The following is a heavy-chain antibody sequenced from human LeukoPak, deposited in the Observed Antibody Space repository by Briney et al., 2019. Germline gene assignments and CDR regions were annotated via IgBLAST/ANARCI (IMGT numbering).Heavy chain of an antibody. V-gene: IGHV3-30*18. CDR3: AKDGDYGDYGYYFDY. CDR2: ISYDGSNK. CDR1: GFTFSTYG. J-gene: IGHJ4*02. Sequence: GRSLRLSCAASGFTFSTYGMHWVRQAPGKGLEWVAVISYDGSNKYYADSVKGRFTISRDNSKNTLYLQMNSLRAEDTAVYYCAKDGDYGDYGYYFDYWGQGTLVTVPS. D-gene: IGHD4-17*01.